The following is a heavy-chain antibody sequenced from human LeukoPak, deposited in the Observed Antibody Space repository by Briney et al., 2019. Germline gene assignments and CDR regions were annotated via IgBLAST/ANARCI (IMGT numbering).Heavy chain of an antibody. CDR3: ARDYRLEFHSGSYHGGAFDI. D-gene: IGHD1-26*01. CDR1: GFSFNNYG. V-gene: IGHV3-30*03. Sequence: GRSLRLSCAASGFSFNNYGMHWVRQAPGKGLEWVAVISYDGSNKYYADSVKGRFTISRDNSKSTLYLQMNSLRAEDTAVYYCARDYRLEFHSGSYHGGAFDIWGQGTMVTVSS. CDR2: ISYDGSNK. J-gene: IGHJ3*02.